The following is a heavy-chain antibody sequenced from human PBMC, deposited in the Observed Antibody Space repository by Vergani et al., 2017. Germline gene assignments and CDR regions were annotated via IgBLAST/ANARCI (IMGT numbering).Heavy chain of an antibody. V-gene: IGHV1-2*04. CDR1: AYTFTGYY. CDR3: ATLYGSGSYYNAWFDP. CDR2: INPNSGGT. J-gene: IGHJ5*02. Sequence: QVQLVQSGAEVQRPGASVKVSCKASAYTFTGYYIHWARQAPGQGLEWMGWINPNSGGTKYAQKFQGWVTMTRDTSTDTAYMELSSLRSEDTAVYYCATLYGSGSYYNAWFDPWGQGTLVTVSS. D-gene: IGHD3-10*01.